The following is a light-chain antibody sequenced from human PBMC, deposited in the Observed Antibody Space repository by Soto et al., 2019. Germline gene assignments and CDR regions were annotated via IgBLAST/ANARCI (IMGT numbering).Light chain of an antibody. CDR1: QSLLHSNGYNY. CDR3: MKTLQPPYI. J-gene: IGKJ2*01. Sequence: DIVMTQSPLSLPVTPGEPASISCRSSQSLLHSNGYNYLDWYLQKPGQSPQLLIYLGSNRASGVPDRFSGSGSGTFFTLKISRVEAEDVEFYYGMKTLQPPYIFGRGPKLEIK. CDR2: LGS. V-gene: IGKV2-28*01.